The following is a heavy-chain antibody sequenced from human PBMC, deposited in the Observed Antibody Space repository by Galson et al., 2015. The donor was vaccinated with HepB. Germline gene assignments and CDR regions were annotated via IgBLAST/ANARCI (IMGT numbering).Heavy chain of an antibody. V-gene: IGHV3-23*01. CDR1: GFPFSNYA. Sequence: LRLSCAASGFPFSNYAMSWVRQAPGKGLEWVSGISRSGGSTYYADSVKGRFTISRDNSKYTLYLQMNSLRAEDTAVYYYAKDSTTVTTLDSFDIWGPGTMVTVSS. D-gene: IGHD4-17*01. J-gene: IGHJ3*02. CDR2: ISRSGGST. CDR3: AKDSTTVTTLDSFDI.